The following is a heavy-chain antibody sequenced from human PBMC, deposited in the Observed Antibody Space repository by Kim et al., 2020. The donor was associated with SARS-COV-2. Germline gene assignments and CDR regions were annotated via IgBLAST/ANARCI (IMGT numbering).Heavy chain of an antibody. CDR2: IWYDGSNK. CDR1: GFTFSSYG. V-gene: IGHV3-33*01. D-gene: IGHD3-9*01. Sequence: GGSPRLSCAASGFTFSSYGMHWVRQAPGKGLEWVAVIWYDGSNKYYADSVKGRFTISRDNSKNTLYLQMNSLRAEDTAVYYCASDYDILTGYYNSLGYFDYWGQGTLVTVSS. J-gene: IGHJ4*02. CDR3: ASDYDILTGYYNSLGYFDY.